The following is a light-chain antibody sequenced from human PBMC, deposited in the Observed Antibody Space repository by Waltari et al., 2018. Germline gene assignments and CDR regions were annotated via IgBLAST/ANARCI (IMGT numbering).Light chain of an antibody. CDR2: VNSDGSH. J-gene: IGLJ3*02. CDR3: QTWGTGILSWV. CDR1: SGPSSYV. V-gene: IGLV4-69*01. Sequence: QLVLTQPPSASASLGASVKLTCTLSSGPSSYVIAWHQHQPGKGPLYLMKVNSDGSHFKGDGIPDRFSGSSSGAERYLTISSLQSEDEADYYCQTWGTGILSWVFGGGTKLTVL.